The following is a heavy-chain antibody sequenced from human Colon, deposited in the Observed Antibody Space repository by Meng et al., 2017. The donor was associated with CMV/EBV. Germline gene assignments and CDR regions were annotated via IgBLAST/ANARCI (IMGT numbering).Heavy chain of an antibody. D-gene: IGHD2-8*02. Sequence: SETLSLTCTVSGAFIRGFYWNWIRQAPGKGLEWIGYVYNSVSTNYNPSLKSRVTISADTSKNQFSLKVTSVTAADTAIYYCARYYCTGGSCSRTNWFDLWGQGTLVTVSS. CDR1: GAFIRGFY. V-gene: IGHV4-59*01. J-gene: IGHJ5*02. CDR2: VYNSVST. CDR3: ARYYCTGGSCSRTNWFDL.